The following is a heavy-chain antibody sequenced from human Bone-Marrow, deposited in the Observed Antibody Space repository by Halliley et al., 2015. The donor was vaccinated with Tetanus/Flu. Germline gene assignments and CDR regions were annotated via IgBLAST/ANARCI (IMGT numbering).Heavy chain of an antibody. D-gene: IGHD3-9*01. CDR2: ISQTSSDT. CDR3: VKTARLADY. J-gene: IGHJ4*02. Sequence: SLRLSCAASGFNFGDYYMNWIRQAPGKGLEWPSYISQTSSDTNYADSVRGRFTISRDNAKNSVHLQMSGLRVEDTAVYYCVKTARLADYWGPGTLVTVSS. V-gene: IGHV3-11*06. CDR1: GFNFGDYY.